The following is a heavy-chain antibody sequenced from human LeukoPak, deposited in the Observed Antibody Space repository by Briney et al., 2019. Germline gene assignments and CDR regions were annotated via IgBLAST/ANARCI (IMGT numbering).Heavy chain of an antibody. Sequence: GRSLRLSCAASGFTFDDYAMHWVRQAPGKGLEWVSGISWNSGSIGYADSVKGRFTISRDNAKNSLYLQMNSLRAEDMALYYCAKELHGYNYMPRAFDIWGQGTMVTVSS. V-gene: IGHV3-9*03. D-gene: IGHD5-24*01. CDR1: GFTFDDYA. CDR2: ISWNSGSI. J-gene: IGHJ3*02. CDR3: AKELHGYNYMPRAFDI.